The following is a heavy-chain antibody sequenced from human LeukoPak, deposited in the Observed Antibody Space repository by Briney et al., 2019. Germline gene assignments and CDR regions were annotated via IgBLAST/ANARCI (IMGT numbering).Heavy chain of an antibody. CDR3: ARGGPWYSSRVGDWFDP. J-gene: IGHJ5*02. Sequence: GGSLRLSCAASGFTFSIYAMSWVRQAPGKGLEWVSAITGSSSHTYYADSMKGRFTISRDNSKNTLYLQINNLRDEDTAVYYCARGGPWYSSRVGDWFDPWGQGTLVAVSS. CDR1: GFTFSIYA. CDR2: ITGSSSHT. D-gene: IGHD6-13*01. V-gene: IGHV3-23*01.